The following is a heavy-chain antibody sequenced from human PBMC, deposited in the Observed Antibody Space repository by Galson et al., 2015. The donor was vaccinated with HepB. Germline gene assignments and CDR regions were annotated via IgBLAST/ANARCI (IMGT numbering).Heavy chain of an antibody. CDR3: ARVHPEYTSGWYRQALYYFDS. CDR1: GLTLSSYT. V-gene: IGHV3-48*01. D-gene: IGHD6-19*01. CDR2: ISTNGATT. Sequence: SLRLSCAASGLTLSSYTMSWVRQSPGRGLQWVSYISTNGATTYSADSVKGRFTISRENSKNTLFLQKTGLTADDTAIYYCARVHPEYTSGWYRQALYYFDSWGQGTLVAFAS. J-gene: IGHJ4*02.